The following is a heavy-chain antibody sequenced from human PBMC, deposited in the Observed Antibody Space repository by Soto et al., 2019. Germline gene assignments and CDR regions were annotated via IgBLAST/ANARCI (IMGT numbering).Heavy chain of an antibody. J-gene: IGHJ4*02. CDR1: GASISGDY. V-gene: IGHV4-59*01. Sequence: QVQLQESGPGLVKPSETLSLTCTVSGASISGDYWSWVRQPPGKGLEWIAWISYSGSTNYNPSFESRVTISVDTSKKQFSLNLSSVTAADTAVYYCARGGASSRYFDYWGQGILGTVSS. CDR2: ISYSGST. CDR3: ARGGASSRYFDY.